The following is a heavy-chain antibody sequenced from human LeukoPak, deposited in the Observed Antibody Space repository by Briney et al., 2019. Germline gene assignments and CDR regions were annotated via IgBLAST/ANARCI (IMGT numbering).Heavy chain of an antibody. CDR3: ARGPGAYIVVVPAAMRVFDY. CDR2: INHSGST. J-gene: IGHJ4*02. V-gene: IGHV4-34*01. Sequence: SETLSLTCAVYGGSFSGYYWSWIRQPPGKGLEWIGEINHSGSTNYNPSLKSRVTISVDTSKNQFSLKLSSVTAADTAAYYCARGPGAYIVVVPAAMRVFDYWGQGTLVTVSS. D-gene: IGHD2-2*01. CDR1: GGSFSGYY.